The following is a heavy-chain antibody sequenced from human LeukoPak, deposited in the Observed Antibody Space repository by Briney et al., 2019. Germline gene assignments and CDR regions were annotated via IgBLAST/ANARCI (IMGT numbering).Heavy chain of an antibody. CDR3: ARQRSGARYYYDTSGYRTNGYYFDY. CDR1: GGSFSDYY. V-gene: IGHV4-34*01. CDR2: INQSGST. D-gene: IGHD3-22*01. J-gene: IGHJ4*02. Sequence: SETLSLTCAVYGGSFSDYYWSWIRQPPGKGLEWIGEINQSGSTNDNPSLKSRVNISIDTSKNQFSLKMRYVTAADTAVYYCARQRSGARYYYDTSGYRTNGYYFDYWGQGTLVTVSS.